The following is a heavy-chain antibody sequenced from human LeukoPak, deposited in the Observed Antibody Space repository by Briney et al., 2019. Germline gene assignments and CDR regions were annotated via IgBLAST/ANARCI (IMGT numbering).Heavy chain of an antibody. CDR1: GTGFTFRTSY. V-gene: IGHV3-7*01. CDR3: ARDRAASPT. Sequence: PGGSLRLSCVATGTGFTFRTSYMSWVRQAPGKGLEWVASIKEDGSEENYVDSVKGRFTISSDNAKNSVHPQMNNLRVEDTAVYYCARDRAASPTWGQGTLVTVSS. J-gene: IGHJ5*02. CDR2: IKEDGSEE. D-gene: IGHD2-15*01.